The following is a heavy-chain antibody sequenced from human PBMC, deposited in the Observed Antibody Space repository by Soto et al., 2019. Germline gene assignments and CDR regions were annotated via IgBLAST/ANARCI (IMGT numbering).Heavy chain of an antibody. Sequence: EVQLVESGGGLVKPGGSLRLSCAASGFTFSSYSMNWVRQAPGKGLEWVSSISSSSSYIYYADSVKGRFTISRDNAKNSLYLQMNSLRAEDTAVYYCVRDVEAAADPYYYYYGMDVWGQGTTVTVSS. CDR2: ISSSSSYI. CDR3: VRDVEAAADPYYYYYGMDV. D-gene: IGHD6-13*01. V-gene: IGHV3-21*01. CDR1: GFTFSSYS. J-gene: IGHJ6*02.